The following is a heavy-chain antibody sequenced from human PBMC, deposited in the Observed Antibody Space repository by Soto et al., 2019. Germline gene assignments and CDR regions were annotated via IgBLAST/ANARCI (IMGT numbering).Heavy chain of an antibody. CDR1: GYTFTSSY. CDR3: ARGPGASGLDV. J-gene: IGHJ6*02. Sequence: ASVKVSCKASGYTFTSSYIHWVRQAPGQGPEWMGIINPTSGGTSYAQNLQGRVTMTRDTSTRTVYMELNSLRSDDTAVYYCARGPGASGLDVWGQGTTVTVSS. V-gene: IGHV1-46*01. D-gene: IGHD2-8*02. CDR2: INPTSGGT.